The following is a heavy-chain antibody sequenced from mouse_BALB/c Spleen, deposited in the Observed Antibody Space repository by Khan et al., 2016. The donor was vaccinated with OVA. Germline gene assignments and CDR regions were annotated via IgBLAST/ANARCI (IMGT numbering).Heavy chain of an antibody. CDR2: INPSTGYT. D-gene: IGHD4-1*01. Sequence: VELVESGAELAKPGASVKMSCKASGYTFTSYWMHWVKQRPGQGLEWIGYINPSTGYTEYNQKFKDKATLTADKSSSTAYMQLSSLTSEDSAVYYCARRLGQNFDVWGAGTTVTVSS. CDR1: GYTFTSYW. J-gene: IGHJ1*01. V-gene: IGHV1-7*01. CDR3: ARRLGQNFDV.